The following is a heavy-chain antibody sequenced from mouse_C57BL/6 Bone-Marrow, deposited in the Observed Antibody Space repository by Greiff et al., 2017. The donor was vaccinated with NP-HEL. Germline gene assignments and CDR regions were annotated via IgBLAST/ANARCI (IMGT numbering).Heavy chain of an antibody. Sequence: EVHLVESGGGLVQPGGSLRLSCATSGFTFTAYYMSWVRQPPGKALEWLGFIRNKANGYTTEYSASVKGRFTISRDNSQSILYLQMNTLRAEDSATYYCARTGTAMDYWGQGTSVTVSS. CDR3: ARTGTAMDY. CDR2: IRNKANGYTT. CDR1: GFTFTAYY. V-gene: IGHV7-3*02. J-gene: IGHJ4*01. D-gene: IGHD4-1*01.